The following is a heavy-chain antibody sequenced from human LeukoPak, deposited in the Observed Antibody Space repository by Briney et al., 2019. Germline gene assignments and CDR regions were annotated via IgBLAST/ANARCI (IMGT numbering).Heavy chain of an antibody. D-gene: IGHD2-21*02. CDR2: ISAYNGNT. J-gene: IGHJ6*02. Sequence: ASVNVSCKASGYTFTIYGISWVRQAPGQGLEGMGWISAYNGNTNYAHKLQGRGTMTTDTSTSTAYMELRSLRSDDTAVYYCARDHPHIVVVTAIRSYYYYGMDVWGQGTTVTVSS. CDR1: GYTFTIYG. V-gene: IGHV1-18*01. CDR3: ARDHPHIVVVTAIRSYYYYGMDV.